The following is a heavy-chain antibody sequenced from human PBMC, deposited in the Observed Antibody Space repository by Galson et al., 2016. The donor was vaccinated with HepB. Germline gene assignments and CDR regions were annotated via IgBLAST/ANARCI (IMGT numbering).Heavy chain of an antibody. V-gene: IGHV5-10-1*01. J-gene: IGHJ4*02. Sequence: QSGAEVKKPGESLRISCKGSGYRFTSYWISWVRQKPGKGLEWMGRIDPSDSYTNYSPSFQGHVTISSGKSITTAYLQWSSLKASDTAIYYCARRLGYCTNDVCPGSDYWGQGTLVTVSS. CDR2: IDPSDSYT. D-gene: IGHD2-8*01. CDR3: ARRLGYCTNDVCPGSDY. CDR1: GYRFTSYW.